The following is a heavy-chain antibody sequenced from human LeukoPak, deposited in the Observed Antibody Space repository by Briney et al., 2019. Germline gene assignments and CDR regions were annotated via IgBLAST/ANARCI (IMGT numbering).Heavy chain of an antibody. V-gene: IGHV4-34*01. J-gene: IGHJ4*02. CDR3: ARGFSH. CDR1: GGSFNNYY. CDR2: ISHSGST. Sequence: PSETLSLTCAVYGGSFNNYYWSWLRQPPGKGLEWIGEISHSGSTNYNPSLKSRVTVSLDTSKDQFSLKLGSVTAADTAVCYCARGFSHWGQGTLVTVSS.